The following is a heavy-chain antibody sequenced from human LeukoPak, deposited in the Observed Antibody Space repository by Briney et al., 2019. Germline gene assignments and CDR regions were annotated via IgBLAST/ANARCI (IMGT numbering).Heavy chain of an antibody. CDR1: GGSISSYY. J-gene: IGHJ5*02. V-gene: IGHV4-59*08. Sequence: SETLSLTCTVSGGSISSYYWSWIRQPPGKGLEWIGYIYYSGSTNYNPSLKSRVTISVDTSKNQFSLKLSSVTAADTAVYYCARLDRKELPNLWGQGTLVTVSS. D-gene: IGHD1-26*01. CDR3: ARLDRKELPNL. CDR2: IYYSGST.